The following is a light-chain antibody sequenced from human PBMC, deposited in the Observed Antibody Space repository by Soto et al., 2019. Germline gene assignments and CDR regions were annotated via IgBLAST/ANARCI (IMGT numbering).Light chain of an antibody. CDR3: QQSYSTPLIT. CDR2: AAS. J-gene: IGKJ5*01. Sequence: EIVLTQSPGTLSLSPGERATLSCRASQSVSSSYLAWYQQKPGQAPRLLIYAASSLQSGVPSRFSGSGSGTDFTLTISSLQPEDFATYYCQQSYSTPLITFGQGTRLEIK. V-gene: IGKV3-20*01. CDR1: QSVSSSY.